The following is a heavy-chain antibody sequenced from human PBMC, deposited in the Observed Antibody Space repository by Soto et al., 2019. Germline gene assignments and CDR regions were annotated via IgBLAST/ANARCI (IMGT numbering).Heavy chain of an antibody. CDR3: AMAYCGGDCYRSGYFDY. CDR2: IYYSGST. Sequence: QVQLQESGPGLVKPSQTLSLTCTVSGGSISSGGYYWSWIRQHPGKGLEWIGYIYYSGSTYYNPSLKGRVTISVDTSKNQFSLKLSSVTAADTAVYYCAMAYCGGDCYRSGYFDYWGQGTLVTVSS. CDR1: GGSISSGGYY. V-gene: IGHV4-31*03. J-gene: IGHJ4*02. D-gene: IGHD2-21*02.